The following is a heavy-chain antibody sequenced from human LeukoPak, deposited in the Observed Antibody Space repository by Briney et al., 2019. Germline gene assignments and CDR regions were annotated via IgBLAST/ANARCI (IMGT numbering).Heavy chain of an antibody. Sequence: GASVKVSCKASGYTFTDYYMHWVRQAPGQGLEWMGWINPNSGGTNYAQKFQGRVTMTRDTSIGTAYMELSRLRSDDTAVYYCAANYYDSSGYYHDWGQGTLVTVSS. V-gene: IGHV1-2*02. D-gene: IGHD3-22*01. J-gene: IGHJ4*02. CDR1: GYTFTDYY. CDR3: AANYYDSSGYYHD. CDR2: INPNSGGT.